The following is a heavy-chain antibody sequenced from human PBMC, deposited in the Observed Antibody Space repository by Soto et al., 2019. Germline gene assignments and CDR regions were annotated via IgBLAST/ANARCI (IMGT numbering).Heavy chain of an antibody. D-gene: IGHD1-1*01. CDR2: IYNSGRT. Sequence: SETLSLTCTVSGGSISSYYWSWIRQPPGKGLEWIGYIYNSGRTNYNPSLKSRVTISVDTSKNQFSLKLSSVTAADTAVYYCARRYGYSFDYWGQGALVTVSS. CDR3: ARRYGYSFDY. J-gene: IGHJ4*02. V-gene: IGHV4-59*08. CDR1: GGSISSYY.